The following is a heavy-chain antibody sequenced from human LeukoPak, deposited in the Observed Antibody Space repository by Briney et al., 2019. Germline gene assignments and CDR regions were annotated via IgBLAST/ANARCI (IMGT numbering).Heavy chain of an antibody. CDR2: IYYSGST. V-gene: IGHV4-59*01. CDR1: GGSISSYY. CDR3: ASSQRWGYDSSGYSRRYAFNI. Sequence: SETLSLTCTVSGGSISSYYWSWIRQPPGKGLEWIGYIYYSGSTNYNPSLKSRVTISVDTSKNQFSLKLSSVTAADTAVYYCASSQRWGYDSSGYSRRYAFNIWGQGTMFTVSS. D-gene: IGHD3-22*01. J-gene: IGHJ3*02.